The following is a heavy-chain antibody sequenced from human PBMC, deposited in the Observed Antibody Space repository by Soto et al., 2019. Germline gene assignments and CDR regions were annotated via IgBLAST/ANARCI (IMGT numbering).Heavy chain of an antibody. Sequence: PLRVSCTSSLFSFSSYGMQLVRQAPGKGLEWVAVISYDGSNKYYADSVKDRFTISRDNSKKTLYLQMNSLRADDTAVYYCVAGQYFFDYCGQGTLVTVSS. CDR2: ISYDGSNK. CDR1: LFSFSSYG. CDR3: VAGQYFFDY. J-gene: IGHJ4*02. V-gene: IGHV3-30*03. D-gene: IGHD6-19*01.